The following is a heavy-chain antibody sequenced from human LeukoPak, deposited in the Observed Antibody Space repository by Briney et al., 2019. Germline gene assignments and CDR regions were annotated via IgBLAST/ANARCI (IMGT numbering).Heavy chain of an antibody. CDR1: GGSISSYY. J-gene: IGHJ5*02. D-gene: IGHD6-19*01. Sequence: PSETLSLTCTVSGGSISSYYWSWIRQPPGKGLEWIGYIYYSGSTNYNPSLKSRVTISVDTSKNQFSLKLSSVTAADTAVYYCAGGLHPEPGIAVADLDPWGQGTLVTVSS. V-gene: IGHV4-59*01. CDR2: IYYSGST. CDR3: AGGLHPEPGIAVADLDP.